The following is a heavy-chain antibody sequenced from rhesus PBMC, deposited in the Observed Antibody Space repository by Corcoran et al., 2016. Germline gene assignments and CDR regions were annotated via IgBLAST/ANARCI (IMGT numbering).Heavy chain of an antibody. D-gene: IGHD4-17*01. CDR2: ISGCSGST. V-gene: IGHV4-65*01. CDR1: GGFVSRRNW. CDR3: ARVKGNYDP. Sequence: QVQLQESGPGLVKPSENLSLTCAVSGGFVSRRNWGCWIRQPPGKGLEWIGYISGCSGSTYYNPSLQSRVTFATDTSKNQFSLKLSSVTAADTAVYYCARVKGNYDPWGQGVLVTVSS. J-gene: IGHJ4*01.